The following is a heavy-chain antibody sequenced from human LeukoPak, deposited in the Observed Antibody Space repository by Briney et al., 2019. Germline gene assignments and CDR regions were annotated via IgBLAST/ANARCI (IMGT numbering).Heavy chain of an antibody. CDR1: GFAFSDYW. J-gene: IGHJ4*02. D-gene: IGHD4-23*01. CDR2: IKQDGSAK. CDR3: AKAPHDYGGNFDY. Sequence: SGGSLRLSCAASGFAFSDYWMHWVRQAPGKGLEWVANIKQDGSAKYYVDSVKGRFTISRDNAKNSLYLQMNSLRAEDTAVYYCAKAPHDYGGNFDYWGQGTLVTVSS. V-gene: IGHV3-7*03.